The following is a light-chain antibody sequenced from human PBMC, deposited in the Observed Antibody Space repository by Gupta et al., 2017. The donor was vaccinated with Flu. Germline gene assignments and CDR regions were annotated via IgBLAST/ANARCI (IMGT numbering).Light chain of an antibody. CDR3: QQCDSAPLN. J-gene: IGKJ4*01. CDR2: AAS. Sequence: DIQLTQSPSSLSAAVGDRVTITCRASHNINNNLNWYQQKPGKAPKVLLYAASNLQSGVPSRFSGSGSGTTFTLTISRLQSEDFATYYCQQCDSAPLNFGGGTKVEIK. CDR1: HNINNN. V-gene: IGKV1-39*01.